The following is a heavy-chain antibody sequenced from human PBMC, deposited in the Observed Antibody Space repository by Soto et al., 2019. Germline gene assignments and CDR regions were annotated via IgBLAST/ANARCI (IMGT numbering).Heavy chain of an antibody. Sequence: QVQLVESGGGVVQPGRSLRLSCAASGFTFSSYGMHWVRQAPGKGLEWVAVISYDGSNKYYADSVKGRFTISRDNSKNTQYLQLNGLRAEDTAVYYCAKDHTPFVLWFGGMDVWGQGTTVTVSS. CDR3: AKDHTPFVLWFGGMDV. J-gene: IGHJ6*02. CDR1: GFTFSSYG. CDR2: ISYDGSNK. V-gene: IGHV3-30*18. D-gene: IGHD3-10*01.